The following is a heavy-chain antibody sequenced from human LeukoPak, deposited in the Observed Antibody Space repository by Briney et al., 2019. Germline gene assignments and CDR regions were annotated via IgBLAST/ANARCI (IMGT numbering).Heavy chain of an antibody. CDR1: GFTFSSYG. CDR2: IWYDGSNK. Sequence: GRSLRLSCAASGFTFSSYGMHWVRQAPGKGLEWVAVIWYDGSNKYYADSVKGRFTISRDNSKNTLYLQMNSLRAEDTAVYYCARGAWYSGTQGDAFDIWGQGTMVTVSS. CDR3: ARGAWYSGTQGDAFDI. J-gene: IGHJ3*02. D-gene: IGHD1-26*01. V-gene: IGHV3-33*01.